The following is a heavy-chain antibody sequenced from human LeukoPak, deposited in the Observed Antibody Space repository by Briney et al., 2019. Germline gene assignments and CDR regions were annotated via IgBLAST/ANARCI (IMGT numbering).Heavy chain of an antibody. Sequence: GGSLRLSCAASGFTFNTYGMSWVRQAPGKGLEWVSGISGSGGSTYYADSVKGRFTISRDNSKNTLYLQMNSLRAEDTAVYYCAKSNWAYDAFDIWGQGTMVTVSS. V-gene: IGHV3-23*01. CDR1: GFTFNTYG. CDR2: ISGSGGST. J-gene: IGHJ3*02. D-gene: IGHD7-27*01. CDR3: AKSNWAYDAFDI.